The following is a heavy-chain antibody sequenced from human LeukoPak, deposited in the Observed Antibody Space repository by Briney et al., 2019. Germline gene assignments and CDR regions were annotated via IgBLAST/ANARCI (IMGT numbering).Heavy chain of an antibody. V-gene: IGHV5-51*01. J-gene: IGHJ4*02. CDR1: GYRFTTYW. CDR3: VRGSTPLRGFCSSGSCTLYEF. Sequence: GESLKISCKGSGYRFTTYWIGWVRQMPGKGLEWMGVIYPADPDTRYSPSFQGQVTISADKSINTAHLQWSSLRASDTAMYYCVRGSTPLRGFCSSGSCTLYEFWGQGTLVTVSS. CDR2: IYPADPDT. D-gene: IGHD2-15*01.